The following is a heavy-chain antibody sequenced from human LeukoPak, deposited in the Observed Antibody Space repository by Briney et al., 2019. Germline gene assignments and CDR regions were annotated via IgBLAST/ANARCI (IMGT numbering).Heavy chain of an antibody. Sequence: ASVKVSCKASGGTFSSYAISWVRQAPGQGLEWMGGIIPIFGTANYAQKFQGRVTITADGSTSTAYMELSSLRSEDTAVYYCAIKEDYDSSGYNWFDPWGQGTLVTVSS. J-gene: IGHJ5*02. CDR3: AIKEDYDSSGYNWFDP. V-gene: IGHV1-69*13. CDR2: IIPIFGTA. CDR1: GGTFSSYA. D-gene: IGHD3-22*01.